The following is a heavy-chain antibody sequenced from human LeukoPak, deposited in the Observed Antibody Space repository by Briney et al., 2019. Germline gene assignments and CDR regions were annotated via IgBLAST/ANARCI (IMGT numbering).Heavy chain of an antibody. CDR1: GFTFSNAW. J-gene: IGHJ4*02. D-gene: IGHD3-16*02. V-gene: IGHV3-15*01. CDR2: IKSKTDGGTT. CDR3: TTDPDYVWGSYRSTVLEFDY. Sequence: PGGSLRLSCAASGFTFSNAWMSWVRQAPGKGLEWVGRIKSKTDGGTTDYAAPVKGRSTISRDDSKNTLYLQMNSLKTEDTAVYYCTTDPDYVWGSYRSTVLEFDYWGQGTLVTVSS.